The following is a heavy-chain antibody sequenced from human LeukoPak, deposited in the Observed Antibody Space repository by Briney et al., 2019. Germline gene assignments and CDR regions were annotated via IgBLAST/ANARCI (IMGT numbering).Heavy chain of an antibody. V-gene: IGHV3-21*01. D-gene: IGHD1-26*01. CDR1: GFSFSSYN. CDR3: ARDPYSGTYGDTYYYYMDV. J-gene: IGHJ6*03. Sequence: PGGSLRLSCVASGFSFSSYNTNWVRQTPGKGLEWVSSITSSSTYTFYADSVKGRFTISRDNARNSLYLQMNSLRAEDTAVYYCARDPYSGTYGDTYYYYMDVWGKGTTVTISS. CDR2: ITSSSTYT.